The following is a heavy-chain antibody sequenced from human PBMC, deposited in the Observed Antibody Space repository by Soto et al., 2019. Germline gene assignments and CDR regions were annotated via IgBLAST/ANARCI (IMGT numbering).Heavy chain of an antibody. CDR2: ISAYNGNT. Sequence: ASVKVSCKASGYTFTSYGISWVRQAPGQGLEWMGWISAYNGNTNYAQKLQGRVTMTTDTSTSTAYMELRSLRSDDTAVYYCARDTPTCYYGSGSYRPFDYWGQGTLVTVSS. CDR1: GYTFTSYG. CDR3: ARDTPTCYYGSGSYRPFDY. D-gene: IGHD3-10*01. V-gene: IGHV1-18*01. J-gene: IGHJ4*02.